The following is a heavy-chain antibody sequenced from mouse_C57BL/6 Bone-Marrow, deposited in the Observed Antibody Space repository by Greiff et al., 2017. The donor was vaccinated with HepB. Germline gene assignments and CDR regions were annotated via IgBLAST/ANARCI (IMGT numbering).Heavy chain of an antibody. CDR2: IYPGSGST. CDR1: GYTFTSYW. Sequence: QVQLQQPGAELVKPGASVKMSCKASGYTFTSYWITWVKQRPGQGLEWIGDIYPGSGSTNYNEKFKSKATLTVDTSSSTAYMQLSSLTAEDSAVYYCARTDDGYSYYFDYWGQGTTLTVSS. V-gene: IGHV1-55*01. CDR3: ARTDDGYSYYFDY. D-gene: IGHD2-3*01. J-gene: IGHJ2*01.